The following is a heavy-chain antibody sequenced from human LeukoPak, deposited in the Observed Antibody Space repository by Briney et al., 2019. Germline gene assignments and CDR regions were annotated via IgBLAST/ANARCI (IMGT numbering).Heavy chain of an antibody. Sequence: SETLSLTCTVSDGSISSYYWTWIRQPAGKGLEWIGRIYTTGSTNYNPSLNSRVTMSVDTSNKQFSLKLSSVPAADTAVYYCARQIAVAGKAGFVYWGQGTLVTVSS. D-gene: IGHD6-19*01. V-gene: IGHV4-4*07. CDR3: ARQIAVAGKAGFVY. CDR2: IYTTGST. CDR1: DGSISSYY. J-gene: IGHJ4*02.